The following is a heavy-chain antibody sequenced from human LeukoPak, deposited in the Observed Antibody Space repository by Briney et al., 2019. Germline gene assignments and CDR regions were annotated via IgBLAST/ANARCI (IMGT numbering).Heavy chain of an antibody. Sequence: SVKVSCKASGGTFSSYAISWVRQAPGQGLEWMGGIIPIFGTANYAQKSQGRVTITTDESTSTAYMELSSLRSEDTAVYYCASQNDYVWGSYRQAYYYMDVWGKGTTVTVSS. V-gene: IGHV1-69*05. D-gene: IGHD3-16*02. CDR3: ASQNDYVWGSYRQAYYYMDV. J-gene: IGHJ6*03. CDR1: GGTFSSYA. CDR2: IIPIFGTA.